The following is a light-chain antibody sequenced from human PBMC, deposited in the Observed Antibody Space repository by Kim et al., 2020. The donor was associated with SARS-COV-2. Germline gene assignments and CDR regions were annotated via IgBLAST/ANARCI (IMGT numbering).Light chain of an antibody. CDR3: QRYSKWPFT. Sequence: VSAEEPAPLSCPASLGLANKLAWYQRKPAQAPRLLIQVASTRATGIPARFSGIGSGTAFTLTISSLQSEDFAVYYCQRYSKWPFTFVPGAKMCIK. J-gene: IGKJ3*01. CDR2: VAS. CDR1: LGLANK. V-gene: IGKV3-15*01.